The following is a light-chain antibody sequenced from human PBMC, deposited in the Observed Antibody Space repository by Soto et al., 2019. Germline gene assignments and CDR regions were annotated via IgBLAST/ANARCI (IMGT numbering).Light chain of an antibody. CDR1: QSVSSY. CDR3: QQRSNWPHT. Sequence: EIVLTQSPATLSLSPGERATLSCRASQSVSSYLAWYQQKPGQAPRLLIYDASNRATGIPARFSGSGSGTDFNLTRSSLEPEDFAVYYCQQRSNWPHTFGQGTNLEIK. J-gene: IGKJ2*01. V-gene: IGKV3-11*01. CDR2: DAS.